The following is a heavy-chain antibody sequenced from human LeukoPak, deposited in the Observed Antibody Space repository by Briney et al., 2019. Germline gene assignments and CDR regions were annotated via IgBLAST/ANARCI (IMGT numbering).Heavy chain of an antibody. J-gene: IGHJ4*02. Sequence: PSETLSLTCAVSGGSISSSNWWSWVRPPPGKGLEWIGEIYHSGSTNYNPSLKSRVTISVDKSKNQFSLKLSSVTAADTAVYYCARGRNQYYDILTGYYPKYYFDYWGQGTLVTVSS. CDR2: IYHSGST. V-gene: IGHV4-4*02. CDR3: ARGRNQYYDILTGYYPKYYFDY. D-gene: IGHD3-9*01. CDR1: GGSISSSNW.